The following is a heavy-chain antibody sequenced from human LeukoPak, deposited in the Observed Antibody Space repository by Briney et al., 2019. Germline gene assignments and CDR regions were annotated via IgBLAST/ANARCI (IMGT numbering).Heavy chain of an antibody. V-gene: IGHV1-2*02. CDR1: GYTFSAYY. D-gene: IGHD3-16*01. Sequence: GASVKVSCKASGYTFSAYYIHWVRHAPGQGLEWMGWISPNSGGTDYAQKFQGRVTMTRGTSISTAYVELSSLTSDDTGVYYCAIQPWGAGNNWYFDLWGRGPLVTVSS. CDR2: ISPNSGGT. J-gene: IGHJ2*01. CDR3: AIQPWGAGNNWYFDL.